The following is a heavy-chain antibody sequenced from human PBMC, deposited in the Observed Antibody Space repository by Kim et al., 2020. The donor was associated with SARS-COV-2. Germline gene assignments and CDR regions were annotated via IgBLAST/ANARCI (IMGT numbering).Heavy chain of an antibody. Sequence: SETLSLTCTVSGGSVSSGSYYWSWIRQPPGKGLEWIGYIYYSGSTNYNPSLKSRVTISVDTSKNQFSLKLSSVTAADTAVYYCAREVRGGSYYDSSGYYSDYWGQGTLVTVSS. V-gene: IGHV4-61*01. J-gene: IGHJ4*02. CDR2: IYYSGST. D-gene: IGHD3-22*01. CDR3: AREVRGGSYYDSSGYYSDY. CDR1: GGSVSSGSYY.